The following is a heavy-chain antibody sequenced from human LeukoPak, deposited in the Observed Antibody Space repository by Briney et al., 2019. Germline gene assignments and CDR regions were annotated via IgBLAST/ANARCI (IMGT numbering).Heavy chain of an antibody. CDR1: GFTFSHFW. V-gene: IGHV3-7*01. J-gene: IGHJ1*01. Sequence: PGGSLRLSCAASGFTFSHFWMSWVRQAPGKGLEWVAHINPDGRDTYYVDSVKGRFTISRDNAQNSMYLQMNSLRVEDTAVYYCTSWGDTTAEYFQRWGQGTLVTVSS. D-gene: IGHD2-21*02. CDR2: INPDGRDT. CDR3: TSWGDTTAEYFQR.